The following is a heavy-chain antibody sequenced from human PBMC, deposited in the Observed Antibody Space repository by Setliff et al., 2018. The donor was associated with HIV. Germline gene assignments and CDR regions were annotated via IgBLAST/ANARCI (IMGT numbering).Heavy chain of an antibody. CDR2: IYPGST. J-gene: IGHJ4*02. V-gene: IGHV4-39*01. Sequence: SETLSLTCSVSGGSIFSVIFYWGWIRQPPGKGLEWIGSIYPGSTTCNPSLRSRLTISLDSPTNQFSVMLSSLTAADMAMYYCARHVPSVPVTTKTPLAYWGQGVRVTVSS. CDR3: ARHVPSVPVTTKTPLAY. D-gene: IGHD4-17*01. CDR1: GGSIFSVIFY.